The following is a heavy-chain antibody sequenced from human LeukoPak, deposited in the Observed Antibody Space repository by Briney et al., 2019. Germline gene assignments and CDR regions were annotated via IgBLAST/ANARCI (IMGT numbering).Heavy chain of an antibody. J-gene: IGHJ4*02. D-gene: IGHD6-19*01. V-gene: IGHV4-59*01. CDR1: GGSISSYY. Sequence: SETPSLPCTVSGGSISSYYWNWIRQPPGKGLEWIGYIHYSGGSNNNPSLKSRVTISVDTSKNQFSLRLSSVTAADTAVYYCAREGAVAGFDYWGQGTLVTVSS. CDR2: IHYSGGS. CDR3: AREGAVAGFDY.